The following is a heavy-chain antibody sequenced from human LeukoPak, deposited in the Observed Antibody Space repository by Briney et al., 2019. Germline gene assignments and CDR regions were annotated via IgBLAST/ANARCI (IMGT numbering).Heavy chain of an antibody. J-gene: IGHJ4*02. Sequence: GGSLRLSCAASGFTFRTYAMSWVRQAPGKGLEWVSSIRSSGETTYYADSVKGRFTISRDNSRNTVFLQMNGLTAEDTAVYCCAKEVRESAWFYFDFWGQGTLATVSS. CDR2: IRSSGETT. CDR3: AKEVRESAWFYFDF. D-gene: IGHD3-10*01. V-gene: IGHV3-23*01. CDR1: GFTFRTYA.